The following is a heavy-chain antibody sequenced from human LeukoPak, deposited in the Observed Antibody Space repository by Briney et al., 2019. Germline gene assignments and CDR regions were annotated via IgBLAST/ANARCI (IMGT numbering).Heavy chain of an antibody. CDR1: GFTFSSYS. V-gene: IGHV3-48*01. Sequence: PGGSLRLSCAASGFTFSSYSMNWVRQAPGKGLEWVSYISSSSSTIHYADSVKGRFTISRDNAKNSLYLQMNSLRAEDTAVYYCARVGTEFHIDYWGQGTLVTVSS. CDR3: ARVGTEFHIDY. D-gene: IGHD2-21*01. J-gene: IGHJ4*02. CDR2: ISSSSSTI.